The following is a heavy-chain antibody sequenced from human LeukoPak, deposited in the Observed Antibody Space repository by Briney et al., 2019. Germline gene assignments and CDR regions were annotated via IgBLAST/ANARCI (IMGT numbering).Heavy chain of an antibody. V-gene: IGHV1-2*02. D-gene: IGHD4-17*01. CDR3: ARGLPYGDYVERWFDP. J-gene: IGHJ5*02. Sequence: ASVKVSCKASGYTFTGNYIHWVRQASGQGLEWMGWINPNSGGTNYAQKFQGRVTMTRDTSINTAYMELSSLTYDDTAVYYCARGLPYGDYVERWFDPWGQGTLVTVSS. CDR1: GYTFTGNY. CDR2: INPNSGGT.